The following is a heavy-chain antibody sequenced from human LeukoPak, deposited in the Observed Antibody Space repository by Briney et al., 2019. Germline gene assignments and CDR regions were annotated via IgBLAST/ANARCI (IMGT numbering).Heavy chain of an antibody. Sequence: GGSLRLSCAASGFTFSSYAMSWVRQAPGKGLEWVGRIKSKTDGGTTDYAAPVKGRFTISRDDSKNTLYLQMNSLKTEDTAVYYCTTLGRGFLEWLLWAFDIWGQGTMVTVSS. V-gene: IGHV3-15*01. CDR2: IKSKTDGGTT. CDR3: TTLGRGFLEWLLWAFDI. D-gene: IGHD3-3*01. CDR1: GFTFSSYA. J-gene: IGHJ3*02.